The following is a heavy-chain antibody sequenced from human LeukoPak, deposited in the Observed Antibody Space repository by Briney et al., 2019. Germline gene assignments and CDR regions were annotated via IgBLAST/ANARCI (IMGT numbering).Heavy chain of an antibody. Sequence: PGGSLRLSCAASGFTVSSNYMSWVRQAPGKGLEWVSVIYGGGTTYYADSVKGRFTISRDNSKNTLYLQMNSLRAEDTAVYYCARATSAGDNPCWGQGTLVTVSS. CDR2: IYGGGTT. CDR3: ARATSAGDNPC. D-gene: IGHD4-17*01. J-gene: IGHJ4*02. CDR1: GFTVSSNY. V-gene: IGHV3-53*01.